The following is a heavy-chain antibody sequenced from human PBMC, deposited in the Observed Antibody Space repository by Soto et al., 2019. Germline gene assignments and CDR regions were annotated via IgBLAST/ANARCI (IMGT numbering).Heavy chain of an antibody. Sequence: ALVKVSCKASGYTFTSSGISWVRQAPGQGLEWMGWISAYNGNTNYAQKLQGRVTMTTDTSTSTAYMELRSLRSDDTAVYYCARDGLVPAAMLAGFQHWGQGTLVTVSS. CDR2: ISAYNGNT. CDR1: GYTFTSSG. J-gene: IGHJ1*01. CDR3: ARDGLVPAAMLAGFQH. D-gene: IGHD2-2*01. V-gene: IGHV1-18*01.